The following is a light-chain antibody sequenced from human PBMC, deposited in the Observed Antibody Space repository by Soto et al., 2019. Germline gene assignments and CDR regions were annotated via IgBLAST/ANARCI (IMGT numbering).Light chain of an antibody. Sequence: QSALTQPRSVSGSPGQSVTISCTGTSSDVGGYNYVSWYQQHPGKAPKLMIYDVNKRPSGVPDRFSGSKSGNTASLTISGLHDDDEADYYCCSYAGSYTVVFGGGTKLTVL. CDR2: DVN. J-gene: IGLJ2*01. CDR1: SSDVGGYNY. CDR3: CSYAGSYTVV. V-gene: IGLV2-11*01.